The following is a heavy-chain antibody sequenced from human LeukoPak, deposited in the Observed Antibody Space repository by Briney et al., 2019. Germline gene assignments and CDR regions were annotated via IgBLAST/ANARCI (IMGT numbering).Heavy chain of an antibody. J-gene: IGHJ4*02. V-gene: IGHV4-39*07. CDR3: ARVSFINWNPSYFDS. D-gene: IGHD1-20*01. CDR2: VGESR. CDR1: GDSLISIRSY. Sequence: SGALCVTRAVPGDSLISIRSYAGWIRQPRGTCLGCMGSVGESRYYIPTLKSRVTLSVDASKNQFSLRLSSVTAADTAVYFCARVSFINWNPSYFDSWGQGTLVTVSS.